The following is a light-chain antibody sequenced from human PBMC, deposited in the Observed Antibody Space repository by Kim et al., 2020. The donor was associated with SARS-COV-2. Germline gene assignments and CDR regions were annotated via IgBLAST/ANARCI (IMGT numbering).Light chain of an antibody. V-gene: IGLV3-19*01. CDR2: GKN. CDR1: SLRSYY. CDR3: NSRDSSGNHLV. Sequence: AVGRTVRITCQGDSLRSYYASWYQQKPGQAPVLVIYGKNNRPSGIPDRFSGSSSGNTASLTITGAQAEDEADYCCNSRDSSGNHLVFGGGTQLTVL. J-gene: IGLJ3*02.